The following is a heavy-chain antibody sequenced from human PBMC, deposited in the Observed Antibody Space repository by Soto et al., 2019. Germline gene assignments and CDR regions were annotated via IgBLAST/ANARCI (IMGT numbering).Heavy chain of an antibody. D-gene: IGHD4-17*01. J-gene: IGHJ1*01. CDR3: VREETTVKYFQH. V-gene: IGHV3-74*01. Sequence: GGSLRLSCAASGFTFSSYWMHWVRQAPGKGLVWVSRIDSDGSSTNYADSVKGRFTISRDNAKNTLYLQMNSLRAEDTAVYYCVREETTVKYFQHWGQGTLVTVSS. CDR2: IDSDGSST. CDR1: GFTFSSYW.